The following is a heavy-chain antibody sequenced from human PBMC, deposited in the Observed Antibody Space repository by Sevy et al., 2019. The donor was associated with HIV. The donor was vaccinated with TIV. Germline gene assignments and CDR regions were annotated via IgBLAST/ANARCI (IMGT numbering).Heavy chain of an antibody. CDR3: PKAHADCSGGTCYTAHYYYDMYV. J-gene: IGHJ6*02. V-gene: IGHV3-30*18. CDR2: ISYAGVYK. CDR1: GFAFSDYA. D-gene: IGHD2-15*01. Sequence: GGSLRLSCAASGFAFSDYAMHWVRQAPGKGLEWVAAISYAGVYKYFADSVKGRFTVSKDNSKNTLYLEMNSLRAEDTAVYYCPKAHADCSGGTCYTAHYYYDMYVWGRAATGTVSS.